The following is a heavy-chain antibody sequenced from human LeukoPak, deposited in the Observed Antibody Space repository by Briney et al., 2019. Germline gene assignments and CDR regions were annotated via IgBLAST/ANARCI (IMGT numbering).Heavy chain of an antibody. V-gene: IGHV4-39*01. CDR3: ARLRAYYYDSSGYYNFDF. CDR2: ISYSGRT. CDR1: GGSTSSSSFY. Sequence: SETLSLTCTVSGGSTSSSSFYWGWIRQPPGKGLECIGRISYSGRTYYNPSLQSRVTITVDTSRNQFSLRLSSVTAADTAVYYCARLRAYYYDSSGYYNFDFWGQGTLVTVSS. D-gene: IGHD3-22*01. J-gene: IGHJ4*02.